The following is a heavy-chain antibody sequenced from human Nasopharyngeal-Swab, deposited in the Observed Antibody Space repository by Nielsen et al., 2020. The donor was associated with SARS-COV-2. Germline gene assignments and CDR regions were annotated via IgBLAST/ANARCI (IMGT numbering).Heavy chain of an antibody. CDR3: VKDEHSFHIGPLDY. Sequence: GESLKISCAASGFAFGSYGMHWVRQAPGRGLEWVAVVWYDASKIYYADSVKGRFTISRDNSKNTLFLEMNGLRPEDSAMYYCVKDEHSFHIGPLDYWGQGALVTVS. V-gene: IGHV3-33*03. CDR1: GFAFGSYG. D-gene: IGHD5-18*01. CDR2: VWYDASKI. J-gene: IGHJ4*02.